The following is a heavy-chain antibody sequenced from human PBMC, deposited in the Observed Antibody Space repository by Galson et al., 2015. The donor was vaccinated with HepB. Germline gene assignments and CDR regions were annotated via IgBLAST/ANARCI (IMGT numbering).Heavy chain of an antibody. CDR1: GYTFTSYA. D-gene: IGHD4-23*01. V-gene: IGHV1-3*01. Sequence: SVKVSCKASGYTFTSYAMHWVRQAPGQRLEWMGWINAGNGNTKYSQKFQGRVTITRDTSASTAYMELSSLRSEDTAVYYCARDHGKTTVVTSPRYWGQGTLVTVSS. J-gene: IGHJ4*02. CDR2: INAGNGNT. CDR3: ARDHGKTTVVTSPRY.